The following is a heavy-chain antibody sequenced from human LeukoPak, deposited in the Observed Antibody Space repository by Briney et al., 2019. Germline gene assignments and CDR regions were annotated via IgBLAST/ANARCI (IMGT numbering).Heavy chain of an antibody. CDR1: GGSISSSIYY. J-gene: IGHJ4*02. V-gene: IGHV4-39*01. CDR2: IYYSGST. D-gene: IGHD1-26*01. CDR3: ARHEELLRNFDY. Sequence: PSETRSPTCPVSGGSISSSIYYWGWIRQPPGKRLEWIGSIYYSGSTYYNPSLKRRVTISVDTSKNQFSLKLSSVTAADTTVYYCARHEELLRNFDYWGQGTLVTVSS.